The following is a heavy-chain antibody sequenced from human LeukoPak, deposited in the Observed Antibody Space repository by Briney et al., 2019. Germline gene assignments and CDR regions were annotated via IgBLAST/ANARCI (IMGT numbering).Heavy chain of an antibody. CDR2: INHSGST. V-gene: IGHV4-34*01. CDR3: ARVRKRRELAWSGRTHDYYYYYMDV. D-gene: IGHD1-26*01. CDR1: GGSFSGYY. Sequence: SETLSLTCAVYGGSFSGYYWSWIRQPPGKGLEWIGEINHSGSTNYNPSLKSRVTISVDTSKNQFSLKLSSVTAADTAVYYCARVRKRRELAWSGRTHDYYYYYMDVWGKGTTVTISS. J-gene: IGHJ6*03.